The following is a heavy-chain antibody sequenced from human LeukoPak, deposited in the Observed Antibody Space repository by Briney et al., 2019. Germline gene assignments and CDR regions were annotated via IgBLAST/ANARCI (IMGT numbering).Heavy chain of an antibody. D-gene: IGHD6-6*01. CDR2: IKQDGSEK. J-gene: IGHJ5*02. V-gene: IGHV3-7*01. CDR3: ARESWVISSSIMTNWFDP. CDR1: GFTFSSYW. Sequence: GGSLRLSCAASGFTFSSYWMSWVRQAPGKGLEWVANIKQDGSEKYYVDSVKGRFTISRDNAKNSLYLQMNSLRAEDTAVYYCARESWVISSSIMTNWFDPWGQGTLVTVSS.